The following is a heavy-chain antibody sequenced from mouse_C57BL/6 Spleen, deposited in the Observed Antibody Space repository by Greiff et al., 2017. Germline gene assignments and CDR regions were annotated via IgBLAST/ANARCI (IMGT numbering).Heavy chain of an antibody. Sequence: EVQLQQSVAELVRPGASVKLSCTASGFNIKNTYMHWVKQRPEQGLEWIGRIDPANGNTKYAPKFQGKATITADTSSNTAYLQLSSLTSEDTAIYYCARGDYYGSSLRGWYFDVWGTGTTVTVSS. V-gene: IGHV14-3*01. CDR3: ARGDYYGSSLRGWYFDV. CDR2: IDPANGNT. CDR1: GFNIKNTY. D-gene: IGHD1-1*01. J-gene: IGHJ1*03.